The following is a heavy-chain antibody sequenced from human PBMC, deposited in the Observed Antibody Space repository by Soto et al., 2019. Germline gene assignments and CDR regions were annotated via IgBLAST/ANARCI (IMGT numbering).Heavy chain of an antibody. CDR3: ARSRPLEPAAISY. Sequence: ASVKVSCKASGYTFTSYGISWVRQAPGQGLEWMGRISPYSGSTSYAQKFQGRVTMTRATSTSTVYMELRSLRSEDTAVYYCARSRPLEPAAISYWGQGTLVTVSS. D-gene: IGHD2-2*02. CDR1: GYTFTSYG. J-gene: IGHJ4*02. V-gene: IGHV1-18*01. CDR2: ISPYSGST.